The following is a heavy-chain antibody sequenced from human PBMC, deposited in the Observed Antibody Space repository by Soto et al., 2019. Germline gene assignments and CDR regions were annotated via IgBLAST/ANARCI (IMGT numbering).Heavy chain of an antibody. Sequence: VGSLRLSCTASGFTFSDYEMNWVRQAPGKGLEWVSYITSGGRSIYYADSVKGRFIISRDNAENSLYLQMNSLRPEDTAVYYCVRRMASPDQWGQGTLVTVSS. CDR1: GFTFSDYE. D-gene: IGHD2-15*01. CDR2: ITSGGRSI. CDR3: VRRMASPDQ. V-gene: IGHV3-48*03. J-gene: IGHJ4*02.